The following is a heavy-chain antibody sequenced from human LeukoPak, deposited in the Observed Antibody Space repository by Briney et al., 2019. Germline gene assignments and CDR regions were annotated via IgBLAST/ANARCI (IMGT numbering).Heavy chain of an antibody. Sequence: GESLKISCKGSGYSFTSYWIGWVRQMPGKGLEWMGIIYPGDSDTRYSPSFQGQVTISADKSISTAYLQWSSLKASDTAMYYCARRYCSGGSCQAAFDYWGQGTLVTVSS. V-gene: IGHV5-51*01. CDR2: IYPGDSDT. CDR1: GYSFTSYW. CDR3: ARRYCSGGSCQAAFDY. J-gene: IGHJ4*02. D-gene: IGHD2-15*01.